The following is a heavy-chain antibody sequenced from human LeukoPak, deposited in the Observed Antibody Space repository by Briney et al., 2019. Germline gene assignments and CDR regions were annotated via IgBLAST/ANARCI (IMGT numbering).Heavy chain of an antibody. CDR2: INHSGST. J-gene: IGHJ4*02. CDR3: ARVLGIVEPEYDY. Sequence: SETLSLTCAVYGGSFSGYYWSWIRQPPGKGLEWIGEINHSGSTYYNPSLKSRVTISVDTSKNQFSLKLSSVTAADTAVYYCARVLGIVEPEYDYWGQGTLVTVSS. V-gene: IGHV4-34*01. D-gene: IGHD1-14*01. CDR1: GGSFSGYY.